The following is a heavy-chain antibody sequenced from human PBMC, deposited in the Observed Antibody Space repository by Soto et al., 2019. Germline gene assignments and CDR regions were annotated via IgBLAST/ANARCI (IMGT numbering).Heavy chain of an antibody. D-gene: IGHD3-10*01. J-gene: IGHJ4*02. V-gene: IGHV1-69*02. CDR2: INPILSIP. CDR1: GDTFTFYS. CDR3: ASSYGSGYRAFDY. Sequence: QVQLVQSGAEVKKPGSSVRVSCKASGDTFTFYSLNWVRQAPGLGLAWMGRINPILSIPNYAQRFQGRVTMTADKSTSTACMELSSLRPEDTAMYYCASSYGSGYRAFDYWGQGALVTVSS.